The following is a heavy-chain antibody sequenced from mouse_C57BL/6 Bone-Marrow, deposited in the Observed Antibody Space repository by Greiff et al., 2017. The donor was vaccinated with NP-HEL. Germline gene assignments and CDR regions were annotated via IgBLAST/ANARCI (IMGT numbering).Heavy chain of an antibody. D-gene: IGHD1-1*01. CDR1: GFTFSDYY. V-gene: IGHV5-16*01. J-gene: IGHJ2*01. CDR3: ARAYGSRGFYFDY. Sequence: LQQSEGGLVQPGSSMKLSCTASGFTFSDYYMAWVRQVPEKGLEWVANINYDGSSTYYLDSLKSRFIISRDNAKNILYLQMSSLKSEDTATYYCARAYGSRGFYFDYWGQGTTLTVSS. CDR2: INYDGSST.